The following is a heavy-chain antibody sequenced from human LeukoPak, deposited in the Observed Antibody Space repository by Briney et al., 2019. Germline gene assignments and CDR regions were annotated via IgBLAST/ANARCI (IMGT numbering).Heavy chain of an antibody. CDR2: INPNSGGT. CDR3: ARQSHYDFWSGWGEFDY. Sequence: GASVKVSCKASGYTFTGYYMHWVRQAPGQGLEWMGWINPNSGGTNYAQKFQGRVTMTRDTSISTAYMELSRLRSDDTAVYYCARQSHYDFWSGWGEFDYWGQGTLVTVSS. D-gene: IGHD3-3*01. CDR1: GYTFTGYY. V-gene: IGHV1-2*02. J-gene: IGHJ4*02.